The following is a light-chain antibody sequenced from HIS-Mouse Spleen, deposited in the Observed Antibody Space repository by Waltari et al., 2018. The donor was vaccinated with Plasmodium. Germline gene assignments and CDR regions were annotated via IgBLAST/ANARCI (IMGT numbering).Light chain of an antibody. CDR2: DVS. V-gene: IGLV2-14*03. Sequence: QSALTQPASVSGSPGQSITISCPGTSSDVGGDNYVSWYQQHPGKAPKLMIYDVSNRPSGVSNRFSGSKSGNTASLTISGLQAEDEADYYCSSYTSSSTLVFGGGTKLTVL. J-gene: IGLJ2*01. CDR3: SSYTSSSTLV. CDR1: SSDVGGDNY.